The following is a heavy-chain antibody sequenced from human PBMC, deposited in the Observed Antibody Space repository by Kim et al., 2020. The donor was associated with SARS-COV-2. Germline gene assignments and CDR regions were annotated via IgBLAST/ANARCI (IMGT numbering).Heavy chain of an antibody. CDR2: TT. V-gene: IGHV3-48*03. J-gene: IGHJ4*02. D-gene: IGHD3-10*01. CDR3: TGDMSGCFDY. Sequence: TTYDADSVKGLFTLSRDNARNSLYLQMNSLRAEDTGVYYCTGDMSGCFDYWGQGTQVTVSS.